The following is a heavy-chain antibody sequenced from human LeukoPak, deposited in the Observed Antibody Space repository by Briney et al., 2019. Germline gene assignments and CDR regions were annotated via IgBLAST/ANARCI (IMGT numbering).Heavy chain of an antibody. J-gene: IGHJ6*03. V-gene: IGHV4-4*07. CDR3: AREYSGYDYLYYYYMDV. D-gene: IGHD5-12*01. Sequence: SETLSLTCTVSGGSISSYYWSWIRQPAGKGLEWIGRIYTSGSTNYNPSLKSRVTMSVDTSKNQFSLKLSSVTAADTAVYYCAREYSGYDYLYYYYMDVWGKGTTVTISS. CDR2: IYTSGST. CDR1: GGSISSYY.